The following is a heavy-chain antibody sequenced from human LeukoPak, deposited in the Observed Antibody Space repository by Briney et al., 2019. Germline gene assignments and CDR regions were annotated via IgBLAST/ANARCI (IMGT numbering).Heavy chain of an antibody. V-gene: IGHV1-24*01. D-gene: IGHD3-22*01. CDR2: FDPEDGET. CDR3: ARLSYYDSSGYYYLDY. CDR1: GYTLTELS. Sequence: ASVKVSCKVSGYTLTELSMHWVRQAPGKGLEWMGGFDPEDGETIYAQKFQGRVTITADESTSTAYMELSSLRSEDTAVYYCARLSYYDSSGYYYLDYWGQGTLVTVSS. J-gene: IGHJ4*02.